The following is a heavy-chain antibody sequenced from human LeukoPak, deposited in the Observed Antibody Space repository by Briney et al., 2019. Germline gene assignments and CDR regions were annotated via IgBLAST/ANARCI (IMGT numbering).Heavy chain of an antibody. CDR2: INPNSGGT. J-gene: IGHJ5*02. CDR1: GYTFTGYY. CDR3: ARDKNTAMEYNWFDP. D-gene: IGHD5-18*01. V-gene: IGHV1-2*02. Sequence: GASAKVSCKASGYTFTGYYMHWVRQAPGQGLEWMGWINPNSGGTNYAQKFQGRVTMTRDTSISTAYMELSRLRSDDTAVYYCARDKNTAMEYNWFDPWGQGTLVTVSS.